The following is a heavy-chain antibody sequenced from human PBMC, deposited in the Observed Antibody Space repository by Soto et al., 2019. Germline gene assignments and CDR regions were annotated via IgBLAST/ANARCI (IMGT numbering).Heavy chain of an antibody. CDR3: ARDRGYCGGDCYSHYYYGMDV. CDR1: GFTFSSYS. D-gene: IGHD2-21*02. J-gene: IGHJ6*02. V-gene: IGHV3-21*01. Sequence: PGGSLRLSCAASGFTFSSYSMNWVRQAPGKGLEWVSSISSSSSYIYYADSVKGRFTISRGNAKNSLYLQMNSLRAEDTAVYYCARDRGYCGGDCYSHYYYGMDVWGQGTTVTVS. CDR2: ISSSSSYI.